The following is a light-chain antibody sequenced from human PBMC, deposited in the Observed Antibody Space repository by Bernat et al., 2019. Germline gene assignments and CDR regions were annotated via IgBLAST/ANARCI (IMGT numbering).Light chain of an antibody. V-gene: IGLV1-47*02. CDR2: SNN. CDR3: AAWDDSLSVWV. J-gene: IGLJ3*02. Sequence: QSVLTQPPSASGTPGQRVIISCSGSSSNIGSNYVYWYQQLPGTAPKLLIYSNNQRPSGVPDRFSGSKSGTSASLAISGLRSEDDADYYCAAWDDSLSVWVFGGGTKLTVL. CDR1: SSNIGSNY.